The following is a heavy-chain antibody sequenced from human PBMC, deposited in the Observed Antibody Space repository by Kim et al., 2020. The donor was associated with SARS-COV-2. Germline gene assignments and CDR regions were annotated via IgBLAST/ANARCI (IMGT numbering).Heavy chain of an antibody. CDR1: GFTVSSNY. J-gene: IGHJ6*02. CDR3: AREGVITFGGVIVGNGLDV. V-gene: IGHV3-53*01. CDR2: IYSGGST. Sequence: GGSLRLSCAASGFTVSSNYMSWVRQAPGKGLEWVSVIYSGGSTYYADSVKGRFTISSGNSNNTRDLQMNSLIAEETAVYYCAREGVITFGGVIVGNGLDVWGQGTTVTVSS. D-gene: IGHD3-16*02.